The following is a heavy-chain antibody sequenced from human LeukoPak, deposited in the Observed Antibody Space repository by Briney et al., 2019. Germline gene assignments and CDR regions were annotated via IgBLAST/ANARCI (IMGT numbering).Heavy chain of an antibody. D-gene: IGHD5-24*01. CDR3: ARARREMVDY. CDR1: GGSISSYY. CDR2: IYYSGST. Sequence: SETLSLTCTVSGGSISSYYWSWIRQPPGKGLEWIGYIYYSGSTNYNPSLKSRVTISVDTSKNQFSLKLSSVTAADTAVYYCARARREMVDYWGQGTLVTVSS. V-gene: IGHV4-59*08. J-gene: IGHJ4*02.